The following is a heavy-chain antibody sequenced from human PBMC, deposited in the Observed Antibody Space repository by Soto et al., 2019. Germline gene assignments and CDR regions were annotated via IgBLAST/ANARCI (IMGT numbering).Heavy chain of an antibody. D-gene: IGHD3-10*01. CDR2: ISYDGSNK. V-gene: IGHV3-30*18. J-gene: IGHJ5*02. CDR1: GFTFSSYG. Sequence: VQLVESGGGLVKPGGSLRLSCAASGFTFSSYGMHWVRQAPGKGLEWVAVISYDGSNKYYADSVKGRFTISRDNSKNTLYLQMNSLRAEDTAVYYCAKDISERFGEDNWFDPWGQGTLVTVSS. CDR3: AKDISERFGEDNWFDP.